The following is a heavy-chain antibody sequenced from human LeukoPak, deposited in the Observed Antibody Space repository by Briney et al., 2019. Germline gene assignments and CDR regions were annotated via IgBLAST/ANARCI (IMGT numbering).Heavy chain of an antibody. CDR2: INRSGTT. Sequence: LETLSLTCAVYGGSFNGFYWSWIRQTPGKGLEWIGEINRSGTTNYKPSLKSRVTISVDTSKNQFSLKLSSVTAADTAVYYCARDHSSSSWYERGFDPWGQGTLVTVSS. J-gene: IGHJ5*02. V-gene: IGHV4-34*01. CDR1: GGSFNGFY. D-gene: IGHD6-13*01. CDR3: ARDHSSSSWYERGFDP.